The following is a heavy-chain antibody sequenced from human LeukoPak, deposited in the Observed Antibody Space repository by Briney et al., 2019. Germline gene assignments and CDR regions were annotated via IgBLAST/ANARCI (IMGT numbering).Heavy chain of an antibody. CDR1: GFTFSTYG. V-gene: IGHV3-30*18. CDR3: AKGSLQLEISTRDYFDY. CDR2: ISHDGKNI. Sequence: PGGSLRLSCAASGFTFSTYGMHWVRQAPGKGLEWVAVISHDGKNIFYADSVKGRVSISRDNSKNTLYLQMNSLRAEDTAVYYCAKGSLQLEISTRDYFDYWGQGTLVTVSS. D-gene: IGHD1-1*01. J-gene: IGHJ4*02.